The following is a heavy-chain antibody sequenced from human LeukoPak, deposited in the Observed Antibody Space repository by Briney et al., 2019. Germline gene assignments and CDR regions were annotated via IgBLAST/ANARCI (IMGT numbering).Heavy chain of an antibody. CDR1: GFTFSSYA. Sequence: GGSLRLSCAASGFTFSSYAMSWVRQAPGKGLEWVSGISGSGGSTDYADSVKGRFTISRDNSKNTLYLQMNSLRAEDTALYYCAKGYYGFFDYWGQGTLVTVSS. CDR3: AKGYYGFFDY. CDR2: ISGSGGST. J-gene: IGHJ4*02. D-gene: IGHD3-10*01. V-gene: IGHV3-23*01.